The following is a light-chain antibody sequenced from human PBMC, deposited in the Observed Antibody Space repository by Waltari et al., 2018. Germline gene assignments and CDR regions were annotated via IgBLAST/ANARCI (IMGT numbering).Light chain of an antibody. V-gene: IGLV2-11*01. Sequence: QSALTQPRSVSGSPGQSITISCTGTSSDVGGYNYVSWYQQHPGKAPKLIIYAVSKRPSGVPDRFSGSKSGNTASLTISGLQSEDEADYYCCSYAGSYTLWVFGGGTKLTVL. J-gene: IGLJ3*02. CDR3: CSYAGSYTLWV. CDR2: AVS. CDR1: SSDVGGYNY.